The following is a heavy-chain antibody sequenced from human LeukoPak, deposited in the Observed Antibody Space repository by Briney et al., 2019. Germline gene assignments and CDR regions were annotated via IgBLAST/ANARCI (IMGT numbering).Heavy chain of an antibody. J-gene: IGHJ4*02. Sequence: ASVKVSCKASGYTFTSYGISWVRQAPGQGLEWMGRINPNSGGTNYAQKFQGRVTMTRDTSISTAYMELSRLRSDDTAVYFCARDLGSTRGYWGQGTLVTVSS. CDR3: ARDLGSTRGY. V-gene: IGHV1-2*06. D-gene: IGHD2-2*01. CDR1: GYTFTSYG. CDR2: INPNSGGT.